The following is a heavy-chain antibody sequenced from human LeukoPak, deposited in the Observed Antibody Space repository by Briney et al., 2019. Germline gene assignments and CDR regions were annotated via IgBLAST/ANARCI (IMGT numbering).Heavy chain of an antibody. D-gene: IGHD6-13*01. CDR3: AKGDSSSWLYDY. Sequence: GGSLRLSCAASGFTFSSYAMSWVRQAPGKGLEWVSGISGSGGTTYYADSVKGRFTISRDNSKNTLYLQMNSLRAEDTAVYYCAKGDSSSWLYDYWGQGTLVTVSS. CDR2: ISGSGGTT. J-gene: IGHJ4*02. CDR1: GFTFSSYA. V-gene: IGHV3-23*01.